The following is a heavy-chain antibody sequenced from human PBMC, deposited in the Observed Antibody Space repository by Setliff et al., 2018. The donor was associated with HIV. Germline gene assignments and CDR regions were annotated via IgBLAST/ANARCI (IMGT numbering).Heavy chain of an antibody. CDR2: IYYSGST. Sequence: SETLSLTCTVSGGSISSYYWSWIRQPPGKGLEWIGYIYYSGSTNYNPSLKSRVTISVDTSKNQFSLKLSSVTAADTAVYYCARERRGGYSGYDSHWYFDLWGRGTLVTVSS. J-gene: IGHJ2*01. V-gene: IGHV4-59*01. CDR3: ARERRGGYSGYDSHWYFDL. CDR1: GGSISSYY. D-gene: IGHD5-12*01.